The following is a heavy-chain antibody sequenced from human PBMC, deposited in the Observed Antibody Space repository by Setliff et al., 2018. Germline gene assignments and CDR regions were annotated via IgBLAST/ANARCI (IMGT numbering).Heavy chain of an antibody. CDR3: ARLRKEYGDYNYFDY. D-gene: IGHD4-17*01. V-gene: IGHV3-7*01. CDR1: GFIFSTYW. CDR2: IKQDGSDK. J-gene: IGHJ4*02. Sequence: GGSLRLSCAASGFIFSTYWMSWVRQAPGKGLEWVANIKQDGSDKYYVDSVKGRFTISRDNAKNSLYLQMNSLRAEDTAVYYCARLRKEYGDYNYFDYWGQGTLVTVSS.